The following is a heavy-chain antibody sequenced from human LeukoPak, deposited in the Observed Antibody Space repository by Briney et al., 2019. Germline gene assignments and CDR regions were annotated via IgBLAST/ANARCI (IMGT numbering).Heavy chain of an antibody. CDR2: IYYSGST. D-gene: IGHD3-22*01. Sequence: SETLSLTCTVSGGSISSYYWSWIRQPPGKGLEWIGYIYYSGSTNYNPSLKSRVTISVDTSKNQFSLKLSSVTAADTAVYYCARLPNYYDSSGYYHNWFDPWGQGTLVTVSS. J-gene: IGHJ5*02. CDR3: ARLPNYYDSSGYYHNWFDP. V-gene: IGHV4-59*01. CDR1: GGSISSYY.